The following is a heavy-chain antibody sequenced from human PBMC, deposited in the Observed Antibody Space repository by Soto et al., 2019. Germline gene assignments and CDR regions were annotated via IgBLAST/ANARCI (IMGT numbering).Heavy chain of an antibody. CDR2: INHSGST. V-gene: IGHV4-34*01. CDR3: ARGYYFDY. CDR1: GGSLSGYY. J-gene: IGHJ4*02. Sequence: PSETLSLTCAVYGGSLSGYYWSWIRQPPWKGLEWIGEINHSGSTNYNPSLKSRVTISVDTSKNQFSLKLSSVTAADTAVYYCARGYYFDYWGQGTLVTVSS.